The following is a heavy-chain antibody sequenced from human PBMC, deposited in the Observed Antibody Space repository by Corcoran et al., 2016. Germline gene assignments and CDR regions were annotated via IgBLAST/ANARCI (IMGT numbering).Heavy chain of an antibody. J-gene: IGHJ4*02. CDR3: ARVSSSDLVDY. V-gene: IGHV3-53*01. CDR1: GFTVSSNY. CDR2: IYSGGST. Sequence: EVQLVESGGGFIQPGGSLRLSCAASGFTVSSNYMSWVRQAPGKGLEWVSVIYSGGSTYYADSVKGRFTISRDNSKNTLYLQMNSLRAEDTAVYYCARVSSSDLVDYWGQGTLVNVSS. D-gene: IGHD6-25*01.